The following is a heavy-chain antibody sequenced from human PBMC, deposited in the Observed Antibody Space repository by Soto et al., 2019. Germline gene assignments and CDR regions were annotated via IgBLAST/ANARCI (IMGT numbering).Heavy chain of an antibody. D-gene: IGHD2-21*01. CDR3: AKERPRRTSGLCFDN. CDR1: GFTFSTYA. J-gene: IGHJ1*01. CDR2: VSASGLNT. Sequence: GGSLRLSCAASGFTFSTYAMAWVRQAPGKGLEWVSGVSASGLNTDYADPVKGRFYISRDNSKNTVSLHMNSLRAEDTALYYCAKERPRRTSGLCFDNWGQGTLVTVSS. V-gene: IGHV3-23*01.